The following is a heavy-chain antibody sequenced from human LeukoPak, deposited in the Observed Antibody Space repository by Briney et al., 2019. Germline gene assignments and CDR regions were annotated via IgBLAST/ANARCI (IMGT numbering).Heavy chain of an antibody. CDR1: GGSISSGGYS. D-gene: IGHD2-2*01. Sequence: SQTLSLTCAVSGGSISSGGYSWSWIRQPPGKGLEWIGYIYHSGSTYYNPSLKSRVTISVDRSKNQFSLKLSSVTAADTAVYYCARATLDIVVVPAWFWFDPRGQGTLVTVSS. CDR3: ARATLDIVVVPAWFWFDP. V-gene: IGHV4-30-2*01. CDR2: IYHSGST. J-gene: IGHJ5*02.